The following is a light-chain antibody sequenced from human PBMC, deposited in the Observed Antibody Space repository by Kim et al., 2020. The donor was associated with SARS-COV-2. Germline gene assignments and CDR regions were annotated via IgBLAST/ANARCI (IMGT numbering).Light chain of an antibody. Sequence: GSPGESATLSCRASQTVRSNLAWYQQKPGQTPSLLISSASTRATGVPDRFSGSGSGTEFTLTISGLQSEDFAVYYCQQYNNWPLTFGGGTKVDIK. CDR1: QTVRSN. CDR2: SAS. CDR3: QQYNNWPLT. J-gene: IGKJ4*01. V-gene: IGKV3-15*01.